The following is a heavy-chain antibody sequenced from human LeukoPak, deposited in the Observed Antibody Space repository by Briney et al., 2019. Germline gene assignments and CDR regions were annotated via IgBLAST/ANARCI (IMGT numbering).Heavy chain of an antibody. CDR1: GDPNSSYSDY. D-gene: IGHD5-12*01. CDR3: AREYSAFDY. Sequence: SETLSLTCTVSGDPNSSYSDYKWTWIRQPPGKRLEWIGYIYYSGSTNYNPSLRSRVTISVDTSKNQFSLKLTSVTAADTAVYYCAREYSAFDYWSQGTLVTVSS. CDR2: IYYSGST. J-gene: IGHJ4*02. V-gene: IGHV4-61*08.